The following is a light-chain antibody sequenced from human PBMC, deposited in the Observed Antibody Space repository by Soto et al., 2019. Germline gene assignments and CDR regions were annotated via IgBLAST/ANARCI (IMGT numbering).Light chain of an antibody. Sequence: EIVMTQSPATLSVSPGERATLSCRASQSVSSNLAWYQHQPGQAPRVLIYGASTRATGFPARFSGSGSETEFTLTISRLQSEDFAVYYCQQYNNWPLTFGGGTKVDIK. V-gene: IGKV3-15*01. CDR3: QQYNNWPLT. J-gene: IGKJ4*01. CDR1: QSVSSN. CDR2: GAS.